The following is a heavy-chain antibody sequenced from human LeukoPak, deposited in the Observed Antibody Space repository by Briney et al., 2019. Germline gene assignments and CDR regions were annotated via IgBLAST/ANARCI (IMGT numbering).Heavy chain of an antibody. CDR1: GFTSYA. CDR3: ARDKSCTDGTCYSYFDL. CDR2: ISYDGGNK. V-gene: IGHV3-30-3*01. D-gene: IGHD2-8*01. J-gene: IGHJ2*01. Sequence: PGRSLRLSCAASGFTSYAMHWVRQAPGTGLEWVAVISYDGGNKYYTDSVKGRFTISRDNSKNTLYLQMNSLRAEDTAVYYCARDKSCTDGTCYSYFDLWGRGTLVTVSS.